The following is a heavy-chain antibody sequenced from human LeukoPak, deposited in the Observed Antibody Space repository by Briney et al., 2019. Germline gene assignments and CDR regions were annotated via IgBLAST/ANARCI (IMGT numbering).Heavy chain of an antibody. D-gene: IGHD6-19*01. CDR3: ARDSRYSSGWYVWFDP. CDR1: GGTFSSYA. V-gene: IGHV1-69*13. J-gene: IGHJ5*02. CDR2: IIPIFGTA. Sequence: ASVKVSCKASGGTFSSYAISWVRQAPGQGLEWMGGIIPIFGTANYAQKIQGRVTITADESTSTAYMELSSLRSEDTAVYYCARDSRYSSGWYVWFDPWGQGTLVTVSS.